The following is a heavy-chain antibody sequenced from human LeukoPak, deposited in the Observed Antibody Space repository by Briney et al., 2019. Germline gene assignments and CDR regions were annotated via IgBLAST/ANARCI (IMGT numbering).Heavy chain of an antibody. CDR1: GGSISSYY. Sequence: SETLSLTCTVSGGSISSYYWSWIRQPPGKGLEWIGYIYTSGSTNYNPSLKSRVTISVDTSKNQFSLKLSSVTAADTAVYYCASVRAYSSGWYGSSYYYYMDVWGKGTTVTVSS. CDR3: ASVRAYSSGWYGSSYYYYMDV. V-gene: IGHV4-4*09. D-gene: IGHD6-19*01. CDR2: IYTSGST. J-gene: IGHJ6*03.